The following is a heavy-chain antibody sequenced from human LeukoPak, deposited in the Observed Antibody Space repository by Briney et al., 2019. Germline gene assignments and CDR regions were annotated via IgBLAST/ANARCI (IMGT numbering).Heavy chain of an antibody. CDR3: ARGAYCGGDCYCFDY. V-gene: IGHV5-51*01. Sequence: GESLKISCKGSGCSFTGYWIGWVRQMPGKGLEWMGIIYPGDSDTRYSPSFQGQVTISADKSISTAYLQWSSLKASDTAMYYCARGAYCGGDCYCFDYWGQGTLVTVSS. CDR2: IYPGDSDT. CDR1: GCSFTGYW. J-gene: IGHJ4*02. D-gene: IGHD2-21*02.